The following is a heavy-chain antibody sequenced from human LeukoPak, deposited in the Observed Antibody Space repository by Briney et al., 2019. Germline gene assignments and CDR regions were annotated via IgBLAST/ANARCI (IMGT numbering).Heavy chain of an antibody. D-gene: IGHD5-24*01. J-gene: IGHJ6*02. CDR2: INPNSGGT. CDR3: ARDRGPGMATIYYYYGMDV. Sequence: ASVKVSCKASGYTFTGYYMHWVRQAPGQGLEWMGRINPNSGGTNYAQKFQGRVTMTRDTSISTAYMELSRLRSDDTAVYYCARDRGPGMATIYYYYGMDVWGQGTTVTVSS. CDR1: GYTFTGYY. V-gene: IGHV1-2*06.